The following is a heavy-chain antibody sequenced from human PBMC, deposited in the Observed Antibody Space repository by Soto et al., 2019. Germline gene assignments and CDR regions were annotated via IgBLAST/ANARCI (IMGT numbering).Heavy chain of an antibody. J-gene: IGHJ4*02. Sequence: QLQLQESGPGLVKPSETLSLTCTVSGGSISSSSYYWGWIRQPPGEGLEWIGSIYYSGSTYYNPSLKSRVTISVDTSKNQFSLKLSSVTAADTAVYYCARGSSGWYDYWGQGTLVTVSS. CDR1: GGSISSSSYY. D-gene: IGHD6-19*01. CDR3: ARGSSGWYDY. V-gene: IGHV4-39*01. CDR2: IYYSGST.